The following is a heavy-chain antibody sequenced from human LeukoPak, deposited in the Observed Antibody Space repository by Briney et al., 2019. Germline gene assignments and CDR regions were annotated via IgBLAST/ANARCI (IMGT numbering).Heavy chain of an antibody. Sequence: GGSLRLSCAASGFTFSSYAMHWVRQAPGKGLEWVAVISYDGSNKYYADSVKGRFTISRDNSKNTLYLQMNSLRAEDTAVYYCTTPRGDGKRLGAFDIWGQGTMVTVSS. CDR3: TTPRGDGKRLGAFDI. CDR2: ISYDGSNK. V-gene: IGHV3-30-3*01. J-gene: IGHJ3*02. D-gene: IGHD6-25*01. CDR1: GFTFSSYA.